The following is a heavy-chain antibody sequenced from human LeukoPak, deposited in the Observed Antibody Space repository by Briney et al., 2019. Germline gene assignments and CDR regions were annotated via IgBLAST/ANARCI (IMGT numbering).Heavy chain of an antibody. CDR3: ARDNYYGSGSYVY. J-gene: IGHJ4*02. D-gene: IGHD3-10*01. CDR1: GFTFSSYS. V-gene: IGHV3-21*01. Sequence: GGSLRLSCAASGFTFSSYSMNWVRQAPGKGLEWVTSISSSSSYIYYADSVKGRFTISRDNAKNSLYLQMNSLRAEDTSVYYCARDNYYGSGSYVYWGQGTLVTVSS. CDR2: ISSSSSYI.